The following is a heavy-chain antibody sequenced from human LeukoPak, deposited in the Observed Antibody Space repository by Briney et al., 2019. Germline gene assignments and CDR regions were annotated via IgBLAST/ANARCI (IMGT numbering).Heavy chain of an antibody. D-gene: IGHD3-22*01. CDR2: IGGSGGST. Sequence: GGSLRLSCAASGFTFSSYAMSWVRQAPGKGLEWVSAIGGSGGSTYYADSVKGRFTISRDTSKNTLYLQMNSLRAEDTAVYYCARGVYGSSGYYLWWGQGTLVTVSS. J-gene: IGHJ4*02. CDR1: GFTFSSYA. V-gene: IGHV3-23*01. CDR3: ARGVYGSSGYYLW.